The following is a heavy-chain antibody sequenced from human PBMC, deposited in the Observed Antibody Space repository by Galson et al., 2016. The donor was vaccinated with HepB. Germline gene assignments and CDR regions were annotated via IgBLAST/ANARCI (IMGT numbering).Heavy chain of an antibody. J-gene: IGHJ6*02. CDR1: GFTFSSYS. CDR3: ARDAMPISCSSSSCHYYGMDV. D-gene: IGHD2-2*01. V-gene: IGHV3-48*01. CDR2: ISSSSSAI. Sequence: SLRLSCAASGFTFSSYSMNWVRQAPGKGLEWVSYISSSSSAIHYADSVKGRFTISRDNAKNSLYLQMNSLSAEDTAVYYCARDAMPISCSSSSCHYYGMDVWGQGTTVTVSS.